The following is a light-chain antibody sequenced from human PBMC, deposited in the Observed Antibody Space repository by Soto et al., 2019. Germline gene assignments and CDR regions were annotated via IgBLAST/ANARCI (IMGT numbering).Light chain of an antibody. CDR1: SSDVGGYNY. CDR2: DVT. Sequence: QSALTQPASVSGSPGQSITISCTGTSSDVGGYNYVSWYQQHPGKAPKLMIYDVTNRPSGISNRFSGSKSGNTASLTISGLQSEDESDYYFSSYTGSDTVVFGGGTKVTVL. CDR3: SSYTGSDTVV. J-gene: IGLJ2*01. V-gene: IGLV2-14*03.